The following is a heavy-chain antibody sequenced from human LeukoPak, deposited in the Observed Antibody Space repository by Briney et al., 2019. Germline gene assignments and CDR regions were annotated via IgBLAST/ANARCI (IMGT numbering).Heavy chain of an antibody. D-gene: IGHD3-22*01. CDR1: GGSISSSSYY. J-gene: IGHJ5*02. Sequence: PSETLSLTCTVSGGSISSSSYYWGWIRQPPGKGLEWIGCIYYSGSTYYNPSLKSRVTISVDTSKNQFSLKLSSVTAADTAVYYCARDSYYYDSSGSSNWFDPWGQGTLVTVSS. CDR2: IYYSGST. CDR3: ARDSYYYDSSGSSNWFDP. V-gene: IGHV4-31*03.